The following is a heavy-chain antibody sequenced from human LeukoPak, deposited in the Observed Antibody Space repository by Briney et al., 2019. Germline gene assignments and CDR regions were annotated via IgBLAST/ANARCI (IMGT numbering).Heavy chain of an antibody. CDR3: ARPLLYYYGSETYFWFDL. CDR2: IKQDGSEK. Sequence: GGSLRLSCAASGFTFSSYWMSWVRQAPGKGLEWVANIKQDGSEKYYVDSVKGRFTISRDSAENTVYLQMKSLKGEDTAFYYCARPLLYYYGSETYFWFDLWGQGTLVTVSS. J-gene: IGHJ5*02. CDR1: GFTFSSYW. V-gene: IGHV3-7*01. D-gene: IGHD3-10*01.